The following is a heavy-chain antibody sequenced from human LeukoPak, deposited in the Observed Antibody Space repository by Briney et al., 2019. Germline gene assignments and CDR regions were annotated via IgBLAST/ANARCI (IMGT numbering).Heavy chain of an antibody. Sequence: ASVKVSCKASGYTFTSYDINWVRQATGQGLEWMGWMNPNSGNTGYAQKFQGRVTMTRNTSISTAYMELSSLRSEDTAVYYCARGIFSYYYGSGSPPADVWGQGTTVTVSS. D-gene: IGHD3-10*01. CDR2: MNPNSGNT. V-gene: IGHV1-8*01. CDR3: ARGIFSYYYGSGSPPADV. J-gene: IGHJ6*02. CDR1: GYTFTSYD.